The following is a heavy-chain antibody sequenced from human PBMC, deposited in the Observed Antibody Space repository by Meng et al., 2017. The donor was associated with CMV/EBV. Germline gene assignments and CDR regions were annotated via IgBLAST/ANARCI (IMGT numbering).Heavy chain of an antibody. V-gene: IGHV1-18*01. J-gene: IGHJ5*02. D-gene: IGHD6-13*01. CDR3: ARGVPSAAAPRWVDP. CDR2: ITTDDDSR. CDR1: GYTFSNYG. Sequence: ASVKVSCKASGYTFSNYGIAWVRQAPGQGLEWMGWITTDDDSRKKQGRVTMTTDTFTSTAYMELRSLRSDDTAVYYCARGVPSAAAPRWVDPWGQGTLVTVSS.